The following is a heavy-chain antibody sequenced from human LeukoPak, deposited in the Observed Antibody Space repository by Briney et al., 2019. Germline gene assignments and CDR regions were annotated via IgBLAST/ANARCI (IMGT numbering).Heavy chain of an antibody. V-gene: IGHV4-4*07. CDR1: GGAIRSHY. CDR2: IYSSGYT. D-gene: IGHD1/OR15-1a*01. J-gene: IGHJ4*02. Sequence: SETLSLTCTVSGGAIRSHYWNWIRQPAGKGLEWIGRIYSSGYTNDNPFLKSRITMSVDMSKNQFSLRRNSVTAADTAVYYCARGEHSVDSWGQGMLVTVSS. CDR3: ARGEHSVDS.